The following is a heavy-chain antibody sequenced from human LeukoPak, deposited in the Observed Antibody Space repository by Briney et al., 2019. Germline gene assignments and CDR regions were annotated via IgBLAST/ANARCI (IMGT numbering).Heavy chain of an antibody. J-gene: IGHJ4*02. CDR3: ARSLYCSGGSCYFDY. V-gene: IGHV4-38-2*01. CDR2: IYHSGST. Sequence: SETLSLTCAVSGYSISSGYYWGWIRQPPGRGLEWIGSIYHSGSTYYNPSLKSRVTISVDTSKNQFSLKLSSVTAADTAVYYCARSLYCSGGSCYFDYWGQRTLVTVSS. D-gene: IGHD2-15*01. CDR1: GYSISSGYY.